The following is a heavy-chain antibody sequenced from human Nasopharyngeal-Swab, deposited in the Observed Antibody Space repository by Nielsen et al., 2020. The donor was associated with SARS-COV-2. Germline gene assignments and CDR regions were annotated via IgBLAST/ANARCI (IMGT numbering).Heavy chain of an antibody. J-gene: IGHJ4*02. CDR3: ARDLDYYDSSGYDY. Sequence: GESLKISCAVSGFTFSSYWMSWVRQAPGKGLEWVANIKQDGSEKYYVDSVKGRFTISRDNAKNSLYLQMNSLRAEDTAVYYCARDLDYYDSSGYDYWGQGTLVTVSS. CDR2: IKQDGSEK. V-gene: IGHV3-7*01. CDR1: GFTFSSYW. D-gene: IGHD3-22*01.